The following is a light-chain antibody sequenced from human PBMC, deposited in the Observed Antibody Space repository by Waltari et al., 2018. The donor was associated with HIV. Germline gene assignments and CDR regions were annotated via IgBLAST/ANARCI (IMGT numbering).Light chain of an antibody. V-gene: IGKV1-5*03. CDR3: QQYSSDFYT. Sequence: DIQMTQSPSTLSASVGDRVTITCRASQDIANWLAWYQQKSGKAPKHLIYKTSILEYGVPSRFSGSASGTGFTLTIDSLQPDDFATYYCQQYSSDFYTFGQGTKLEIK. CDR1: QDIANW. J-gene: IGKJ2*01. CDR2: KTS.